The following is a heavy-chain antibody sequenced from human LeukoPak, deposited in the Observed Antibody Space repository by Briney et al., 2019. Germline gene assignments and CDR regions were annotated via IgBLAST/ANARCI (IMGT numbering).Heavy chain of an antibody. J-gene: IGHJ4*02. D-gene: IGHD4-17*01. V-gene: IGHV4-30-4*01. CDR2: IYYSGST. Sequence: SETLSLTCTVSGGSISSGDYYWSWIRQPPGKGLEWIGYIYYSGSTYYNPSLKSRVTISVDTSKNQFSLKLSSVTAADTAVYYCARGKATVTLPLFDYWGQGTLVTVSS. CDR3: ARGKATVTLPLFDY. CDR1: GGSISSGDYY.